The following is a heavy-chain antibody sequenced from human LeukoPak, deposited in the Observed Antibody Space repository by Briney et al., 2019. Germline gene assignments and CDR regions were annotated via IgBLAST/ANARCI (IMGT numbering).Heavy chain of an antibody. J-gene: IGHJ5*02. CDR3: ARDPLADRYSSGWVP. Sequence: GASVKVSCKASGGTFSSYAISWVRQAPGQGLEWRGGIIPILGIANYAQKFQGRVTITADKSTSTTYMGLSRLRSEDTAVYYCARDPLADRYSSGWVPWGQGTLVTVSS. CDR2: IIPILGIA. CDR1: GGTFSSYA. V-gene: IGHV1-69*10. D-gene: IGHD6-19*01.